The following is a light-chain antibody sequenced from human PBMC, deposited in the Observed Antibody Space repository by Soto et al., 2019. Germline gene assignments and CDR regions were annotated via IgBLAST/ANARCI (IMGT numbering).Light chain of an antibody. CDR2: DAS. CDR3: QQYTISPPIT. Sequence: EVVLTQSPVTLSLSPGERATLSCRASQSVNNNYLAWYQKKPGQAPRLLIYDASSRATGIPDRFSGSGSGTDFTLTISRLEPEDFAVYYCQQYTISPPITFGQGTRLEIK. J-gene: IGKJ5*01. V-gene: IGKV3-20*01. CDR1: QSVNNNY.